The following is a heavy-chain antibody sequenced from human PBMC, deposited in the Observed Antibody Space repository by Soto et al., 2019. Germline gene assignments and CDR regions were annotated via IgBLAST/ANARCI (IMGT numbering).Heavy chain of an antibody. CDR2: INAGNGNT. CDR3: ARAWVGEYAFDY. D-gene: IGHD3-10*01. Sequence: GASVKVSCKASGYTFTSYAMHWVRQAPGQRLEWMGWINAGNGNTKYSQKFQGRVTITRDTSASTAYMELSSLRSEDTAVYYCARAWVGEYAFDYWGQGTLVTVS. J-gene: IGHJ4*02. V-gene: IGHV1-3*01. CDR1: GYTFTSYA.